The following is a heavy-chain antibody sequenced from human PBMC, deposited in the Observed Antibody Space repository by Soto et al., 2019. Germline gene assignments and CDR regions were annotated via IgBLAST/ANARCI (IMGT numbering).Heavy chain of an antibody. J-gene: IGHJ6*02. CDR3: ARVDGDYSFYYYYGMDV. CDR1: GGSFSGYY. V-gene: IGHV4-34*01. D-gene: IGHD4-17*01. Sequence: SETLSLTCAVYGGSFSGYYCSWIRQPPGKGLEWIGEINHSGSTNYNPSLKSRVTISVDTSKNQFSLKLSSVTAADTAVYYCARVDGDYSFYYYYGMDVLGQGTTVTVSS. CDR2: INHSGST.